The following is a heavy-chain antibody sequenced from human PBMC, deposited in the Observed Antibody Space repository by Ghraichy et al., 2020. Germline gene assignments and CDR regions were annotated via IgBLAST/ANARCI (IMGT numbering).Heavy chain of an antibody. Sequence: SGPTLVKPTQTLTLTCTFSGFSLSTSGMCVSWIRQPPGKALEWLARIDWDDDKYYSTSLKTRLTISKDTSKNQVVLTMTNMDPVDTATYYCARIRGDCGGSCYNGGDYYFDYWGQGTLVTVSS. D-gene: IGHD2-15*01. CDR2: IDWDDDK. V-gene: IGHV2-70*11. J-gene: IGHJ4*02. CDR3: ARIRGDCGGSCYNGGDYYFDY. CDR1: GFSLSTSGMC.